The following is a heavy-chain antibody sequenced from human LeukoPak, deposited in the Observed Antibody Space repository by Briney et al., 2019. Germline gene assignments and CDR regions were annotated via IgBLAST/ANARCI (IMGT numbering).Heavy chain of an antibody. Sequence: SETLSLTCTVSGGSISSGGYYWSWIRQHPGKGLEWIGYIYYSGSTYYNPSLKSRVTISVDTSKNQFSLKLSSVTAADTAVYYCARGGPLRESGIAARPFGAYYFDYWGQGTLVTVSS. CDR1: GGSISSGGYY. V-gene: IGHV4-31*03. CDR2: IYYSGST. J-gene: IGHJ4*02. CDR3: ARGGPLRESGIAARPFGAYYFDY. D-gene: IGHD6-6*01.